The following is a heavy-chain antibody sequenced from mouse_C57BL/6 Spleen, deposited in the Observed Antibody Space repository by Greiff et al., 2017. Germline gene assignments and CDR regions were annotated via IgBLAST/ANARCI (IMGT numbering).Heavy chain of an antibody. CDR2: IDPSDSET. V-gene: IGHV1-52*01. Sequence: VQLQQPGAELVRPGSSVKLSCKASGYTFTSYWMHWVKQRPIQGLEWIGNIDPSDSETHYNQKFKDKATLTEDKSSSTAYMLLSSLTSEASAVYYSARTRLGMGYFGGWGTGTTVTVSS. J-gene: IGHJ1*03. CDR3: ARTRLGMGYFGG. D-gene: IGHD2-4*01. CDR1: GYTFTSYW.